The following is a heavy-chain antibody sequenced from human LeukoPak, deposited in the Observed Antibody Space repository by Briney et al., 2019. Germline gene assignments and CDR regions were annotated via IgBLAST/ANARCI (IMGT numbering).Heavy chain of an antibody. CDR2: IWYDGSNK. Sequence: PGGSLRLSCAASGFTFSSYGMHWVRQAPGKGLEWVAVIWYDGSNKYYADSVKGRFTISRDNSKNTLYLQMNSLRAEDTAVYYCARAAASRHYYYYMDVWGKGITVTVSS. J-gene: IGHJ6*03. V-gene: IGHV3-33*01. D-gene: IGHD6-13*01. CDR1: GFTFSSYG. CDR3: ARAAASRHYYYYMDV.